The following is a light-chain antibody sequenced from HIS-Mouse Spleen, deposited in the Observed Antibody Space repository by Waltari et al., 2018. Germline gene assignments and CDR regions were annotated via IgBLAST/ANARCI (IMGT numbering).Light chain of an antibody. CDR1: QSVSSY. Sequence: EIVLTQSPATLSLSPGERATLSCRASQSVSSYLAWYQQKPGQAPRLLIHDASNRATGIPARFSGSGSGTDFTLTISSLEPEDFAVYYCQQRSNWPRPAVTFGQGTRLEIK. CDR3: QQRSNWPRPAVT. J-gene: IGKJ5*01. V-gene: IGKV3-11*01. CDR2: DAS.